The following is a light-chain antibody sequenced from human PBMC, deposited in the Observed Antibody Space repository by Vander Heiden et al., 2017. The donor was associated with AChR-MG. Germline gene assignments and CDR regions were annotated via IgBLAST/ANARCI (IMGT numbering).Light chain of an antibody. CDR1: SSNIGDNF. Sequence: QSVLTQPPSVSAAPGQKVTISCSGSSSNIGDNFVSWYQQLPGTAPTLLIYDNNERPSGMPDRFSGSKSGTSATLGITGLQTGDEADYYCGTWDSSLSAGVFGGGTKLTVL. V-gene: IGLV1-51*01. CDR2: DNN. CDR3: GTWDSSLSAGV. J-gene: IGLJ3*02.